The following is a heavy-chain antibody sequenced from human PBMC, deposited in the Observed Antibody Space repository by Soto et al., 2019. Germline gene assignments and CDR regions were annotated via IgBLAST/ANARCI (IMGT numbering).Heavy chain of an antibody. J-gene: IGHJ4*02. D-gene: IGHD1-26*01. CDR3: ARGGMGKSYWTLDS. CDR2: IMAYNNNP. Sequence: ASVKVSCKASGYAFSNYGVNWVRQAPGQGLEWLGYIMAYNNNPHYAQKFVGRVTMTADTSTSTAFLELRSLTSDDTAVYYCARGGMGKSYWTLDSWGQGTQVTVSS. CDR1: GYAFSNYG. V-gene: IGHV1-18*01.